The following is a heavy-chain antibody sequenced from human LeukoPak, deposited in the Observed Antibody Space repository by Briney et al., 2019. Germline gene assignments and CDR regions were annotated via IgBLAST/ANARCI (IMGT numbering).Heavy chain of an antibody. D-gene: IGHD1-26*01. J-gene: IGHJ3*02. CDR2: LYHSMST. CDR1: GYSIRSGYS. V-gene: IGHV4-38-2*02. Sequence: SETLSLTCTVSGYSIRSGYSWGWIRQPPGTGLEWIGTLYHSMSTYYNPSLKSRVTISVDTSKNQFSLEVTSVTAADTAVYYCASRTLEWELLEDAFDIWGQGTMVTVSS. CDR3: ASRTLEWELLEDAFDI.